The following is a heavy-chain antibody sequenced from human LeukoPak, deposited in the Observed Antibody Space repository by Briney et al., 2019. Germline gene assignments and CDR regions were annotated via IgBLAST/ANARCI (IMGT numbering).Heavy chain of an antibody. J-gene: IGHJ3*02. CDR3: WVVITHDAFDI. V-gene: IGHV1-2*06. CDR1: GYTFTGYY. CDR2: INPNSGGT. Sequence: ASVKVSCKASGYTFTGYYMHWVRQAPGQGLEWMGRINPNSGGTNYAQKFQGRVTMTRDTSISTAYMELSRLRSDDTAVYYCWVVITHDAFDIWGQGTVVTVSS. D-gene: IGHD3-22*01.